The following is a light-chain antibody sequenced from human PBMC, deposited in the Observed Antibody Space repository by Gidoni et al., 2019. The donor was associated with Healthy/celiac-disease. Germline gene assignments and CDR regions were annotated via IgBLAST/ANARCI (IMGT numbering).Light chain of an antibody. V-gene: IGLV3-21*03. Sequence: SYVLTPPPSVPVAPGKTARITCWGNNIGSKSVHWYQQKPGQAPVLVIYEDSDRPSGIPERFSGSNSGNTATLTISRVEAGDEADYYCQVWDSSSDVVFGGGTKLTVL. CDR3: QVWDSSSDVV. CDR2: EDS. CDR1: NIGSKS. J-gene: IGLJ2*01.